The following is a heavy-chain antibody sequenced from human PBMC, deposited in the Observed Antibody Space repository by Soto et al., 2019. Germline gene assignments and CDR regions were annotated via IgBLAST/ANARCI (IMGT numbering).Heavy chain of an antibody. D-gene: IGHD2-15*01. CDR2: ISYSGST. CDR3: AAMGPPATGLYSVAY. Sequence: QVQLQESGPGLVKPSQTLSLTCTVSGGSISSGNYYWSWIRQSPGNVLAWIAFISYSGSTYYSACLPSRVTMSVDKCKNQFSLTLNFVTAAATAVYYCAAMGPPATGLYSVAYWGQGTLVTVSS. J-gene: IGHJ4*02. V-gene: IGHV4-30-4*01. CDR1: GGSISSGNYY.